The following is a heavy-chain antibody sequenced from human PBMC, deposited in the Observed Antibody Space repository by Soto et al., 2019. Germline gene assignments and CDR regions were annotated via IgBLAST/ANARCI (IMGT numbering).Heavy chain of an antibody. CDR3: ARHFSAPADY. Sequence: SETLSLTCTVSGGSISSSSYYWGWIRQPPGKGLEWIGSIYYSGSTYYNPSLKSRVTISVDTSKNQFSLKLSSVTAADTAVYYCARHFSAPADYWGQGTLVTVSS. D-gene: IGHD3-10*01. CDR2: IYYSGST. V-gene: IGHV4-39*01. CDR1: GGSISSSSYY. J-gene: IGHJ4*02.